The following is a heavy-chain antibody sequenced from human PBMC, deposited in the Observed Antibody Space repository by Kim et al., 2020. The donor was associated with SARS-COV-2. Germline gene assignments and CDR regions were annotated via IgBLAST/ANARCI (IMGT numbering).Heavy chain of an antibody. Sequence: GGSLRLSCAASGFTFSSYDMHWVRQATGKGLEWVSAIGTAGDTYYPGSVKGRFTISRENAKNSLYLQMNSLRAGDTAVYYCARGSAVAGPFSEYGMDVWGQGTTVTVSS. CDR2: IGTAGDT. CDR3: ARGSAVAGPFSEYGMDV. D-gene: IGHD6-19*01. J-gene: IGHJ6*02. V-gene: IGHV3-13*01. CDR1: GFTFSSYD.